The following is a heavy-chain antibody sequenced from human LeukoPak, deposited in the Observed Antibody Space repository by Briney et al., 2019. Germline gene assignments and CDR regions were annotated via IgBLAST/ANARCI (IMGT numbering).Heavy chain of an antibody. V-gene: IGHV3-48*03. D-gene: IGHD3-10*02. J-gene: IGHJ6*04. CDR1: GFTFSSYE. CDR3: AELGITMIGGV. CDR2: ISSSGSTI. Sequence: PGGSLRLSCAASGFTFSSYEMNWVRQAPGKGLEWVSYISSSGSTIYYADSVKGGFTISRDNAKNSLYLQMNSLRAEHTAVYYCAELGITMIGGVWGKGTTVTISS.